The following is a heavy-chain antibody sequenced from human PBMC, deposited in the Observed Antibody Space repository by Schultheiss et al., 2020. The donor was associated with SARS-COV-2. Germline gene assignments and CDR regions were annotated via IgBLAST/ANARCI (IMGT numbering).Heavy chain of an antibody. CDR2: IYYSGST. J-gene: IGHJ3*01. D-gene: IGHD3-22*01. CDR1: GGSFSGYY. CDR3: ARWGGSMIYAFDV. V-gene: IGHV4-59*01. Sequence: SETLSLTCAVYGGSFSGYYWSWIRQHPGKGLEWIGYIYYSGSTNYNPSLKSRVTISIDTSKNQFSLKLSSVTAADTAVYYCARWGGSMIYAFDVWGQGTMVTVSS.